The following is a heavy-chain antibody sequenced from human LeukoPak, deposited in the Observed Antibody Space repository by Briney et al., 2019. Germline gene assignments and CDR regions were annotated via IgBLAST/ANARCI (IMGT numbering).Heavy chain of an antibody. D-gene: IGHD1-20*01. V-gene: IGHV4-39*01. CDR1: GGSISSSRYY. Sequence: SETLSLTCTVSGGSISSSRYYWGWIRQPPGKGLEWIGSIYYSGSTYYNPSLKSRVTISVDTSKNQFSLKLSSVTAADTAVYYCAAYNWNDEGSWFDPWGQGTLVTVSS. CDR3: AAYNWNDEGSWFDP. CDR2: IYYSGST. J-gene: IGHJ5*02.